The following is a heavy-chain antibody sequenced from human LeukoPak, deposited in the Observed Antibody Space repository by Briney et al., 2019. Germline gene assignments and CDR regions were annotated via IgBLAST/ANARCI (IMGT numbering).Heavy chain of an antibody. CDR2: IYYSGST. Sequence: PSETLSLTCAVSGGSISSYYWSWIRQPPGKGLEWIGYIYYSGSTNYNPSLKSRVTISVDTSKNQFSLKLSSVTAADTAVYYCARGPITMVRGGLNWFDPWGQGTLVTVSS. J-gene: IGHJ5*02. D-gene: IGHD3-10*01. CDR3: ARGPITMVRGGLNWFDP. CDR1: GGSISSYY. V-gene: IGHV4-59*01.